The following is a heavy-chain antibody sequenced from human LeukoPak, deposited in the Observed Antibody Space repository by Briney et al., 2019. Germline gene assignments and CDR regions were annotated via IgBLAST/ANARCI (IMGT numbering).Heavy chain of an antibody. Sequence: GGSLRLSCAASGVTFSSYAMSWVRQAPGKGLEWVSVISGSGASTYYADSVKGRFTISRDNSKNTLYLQMNSLRAEDTAVYYCAKSRKFRGVTESFDYWGQGTLVTVSS. CDR1: GVTFSSYA. J-gene: IGHJ4*02. D-gene: IGHD3-10*01. CDR3: AKSRKFRGVTESFDY. CDR2: ISGSGAST. V-gene: IGHV3-23*01.